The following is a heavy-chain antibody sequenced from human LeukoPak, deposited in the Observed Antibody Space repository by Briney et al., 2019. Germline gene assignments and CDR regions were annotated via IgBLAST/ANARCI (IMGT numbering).Heavy chain of an antibody. CDR3: AREEGESYFDY. CDR2: IIPILGIA. CDR1: RGTFSSYA. D-gene: IGHD3-10*01. Sequence: GASVKVSCKASRGTFSSYAISWVRQAPGQGLEWMGRIIPILGIANYAQKFQGRVTITADKSTSTAYMELSSLRSEDTAVYYCAREEGESYFDYWGQGTLVTVSS. V-gene: IGHV1-69*04. J-gene: IGHJ4*02.